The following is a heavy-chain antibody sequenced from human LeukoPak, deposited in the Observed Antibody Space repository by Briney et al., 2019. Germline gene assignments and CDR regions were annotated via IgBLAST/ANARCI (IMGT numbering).Heavy chain of an antibody. V-gene: IGHV3-48*04. J-gene: IGHJ4*02. CDR2: ITYNSGTI. CDR3: ARGLGYWNY. D-gene: IGHD2-15*01. CDR1: GFTFSSYS. Sequence: PGGSLRLSCAASGFTFSSYSMNWVRQAPGKGLEWVSGITYNSGTIGYAESVQGRFTISRDNAKNSLHLQMNSLRAEDTAVYYCARGLGYWNYWGQGTLVTVSS.